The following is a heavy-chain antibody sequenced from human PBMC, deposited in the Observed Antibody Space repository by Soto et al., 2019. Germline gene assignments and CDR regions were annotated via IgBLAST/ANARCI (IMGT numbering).Heavy chain of an antibody. CDR1: GGSVSSGSYY. CDR3: ARLYYYDSSGYLYGMDV. Sequence: SETLSLTCTVSGGSVSSGSYYWSWIRQPPGKGLEWIGFIYYSGSTNYNPSLKSRVTISVDTSKNQFSLKLRSVTAADTAVYYCARLYYYDSSGYLYGMDVWGQGTTVTVSS. J-gene: IGHJ6*02. D-gene: IGHD3-22*01. V-gene: IGHV4-61*01. CDR2: IYYSGST.